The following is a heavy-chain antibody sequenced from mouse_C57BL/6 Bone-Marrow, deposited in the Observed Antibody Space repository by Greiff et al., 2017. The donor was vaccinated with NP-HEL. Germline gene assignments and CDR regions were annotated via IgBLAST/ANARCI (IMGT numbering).Heavy chain of an antibody. CDR3: ARDASGYGFAY. J-gene: IGHJ3*01. CDR1: GFTFSDFY. CDR2: SRNKANDYTT. V-gene: IGHV7-1*01. D-gene: IGHD3-2*02. Sequence: EVKLVESGGGLVQSGRSLRLSCATSGFTFSDFYMEWVRQAPGKGLEWIAASRNKANDYTTEYSASVKGRFIVSRDTSQSILYLQMNALRAEDTAIYYCARDASGYGFAYWGQGTLVTVSA.